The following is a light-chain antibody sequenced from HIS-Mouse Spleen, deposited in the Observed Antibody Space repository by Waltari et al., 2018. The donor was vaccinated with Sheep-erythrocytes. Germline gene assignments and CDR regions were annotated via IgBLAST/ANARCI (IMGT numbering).Light chain of an antibody. CDR1: QSVSSSY. CDR2: GAS. V-gene: IGKV3-20*01. J-gene: IGKJ1*01. Sequence: EIVLTQSPGTLSLSPGERATLSCRASQSVSSSYLAWYQQNPGQAPRLLIYGASSRATGIPDMFSGSGSGTDFTLTISRLEPEDFAVYYCQQYGSSLRTFGQGTKVEIK. CDR3: QQYGSSLRT.